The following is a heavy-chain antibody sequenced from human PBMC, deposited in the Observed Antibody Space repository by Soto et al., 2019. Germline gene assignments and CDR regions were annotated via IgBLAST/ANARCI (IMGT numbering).Heavy chain of an antibody. V-gene: IGHV3-23*01. Sequence: EVQLLESGGGLVQPGGSLRLSCAASGFTFSSYAMSWVRQAPGKGLEWVSVISGSGDSTYYADSVKGRFTISRDNSKNTLYLQMNSPRAEDTAVYYCARRTSGWYLDYWGQGTLVTVSS. J-gene: IGHJ4*02. CDR1: GFTFSSYA. CDR2: ISGSGDST. CDR3: ARRTSGWYLDY. D-gene: IGHD6-19*01.